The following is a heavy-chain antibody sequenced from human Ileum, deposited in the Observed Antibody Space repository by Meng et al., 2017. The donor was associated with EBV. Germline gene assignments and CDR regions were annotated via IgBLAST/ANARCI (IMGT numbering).Heavy chain of an antibody. CDR2: IYRGGGT. V-gene: IGHV4-4*02. D-gene: IGHD2-2*02. CDR1: GGSISSSDW. J-gene: IGHJ4*02. CDR3: ARVRVIPAAIGFDY. Sequence: QLQRQKSDPGRVEPSGTLALICAVSGGSISSSDWWSWVRQPPGKGLEWIGEIYRGGGTNYNASLKSRVTISVDTSKNHFSLKLNSVTAADTAVYYCARVRVIPAAIGFDYWGQGTLVTVSS.